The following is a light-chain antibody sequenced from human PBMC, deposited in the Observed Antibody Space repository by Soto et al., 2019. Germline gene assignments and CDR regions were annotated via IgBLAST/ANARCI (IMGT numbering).Light chain of an antibody. Sequence: DIQLTQSPSFLSASVGDRVTITCRASQGISSYLAWYQQKPGKAPKLLIYAASTLQSGVPSRLSGSGSGTEFTLTISSLQPEDFATYYCQQLNSYPHFGPGTKVDIK. CDR2: AAS. V-gene: IGKV1-9*01. CDR1: QGISSY. J-gene: IGKJ3*01. CDR3: QQLNSYPH.